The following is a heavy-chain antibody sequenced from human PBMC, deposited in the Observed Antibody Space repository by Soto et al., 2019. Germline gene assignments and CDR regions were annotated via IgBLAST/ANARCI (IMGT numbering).Heavy chain of an antibody. CDR3: ARDRVGYSYGRDAFDI. Sequence: GGSLRLSCAASGFTFSSYAMHWVRQAPGKGLEWVAVISYDGSNKYYADSVKGRFTISRDNSKNTLYLQMNSLRAKDTAVYYCARDRVGYSYGRDAFDIWGQGTMVTVSS. CDR1: GFTFSSYA. V-gene: IGHV3-30-3*01. D-gene: IGHD5-18*01. J-gene: IGHJ3*02. CDR2: ISYDGSNK.